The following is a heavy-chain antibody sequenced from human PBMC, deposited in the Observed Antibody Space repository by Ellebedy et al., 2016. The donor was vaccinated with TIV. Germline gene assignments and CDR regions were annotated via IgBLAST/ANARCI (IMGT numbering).Heavy chain of an antibody. CDR3: ATDGSYGDYLSPTHAFVI. CDR1: GFSFGSYW. Sequence: GGSLRLSCGASGFSFGSYWMSWVRQAPGKGLEWVANIRQDGSEKYYVDSVKGRFTISRDNAKNSLYLHLNSLRAEDTAMYYCATDGSYGDYLSPTHAFVIWGQGTMVTVSS. J-gene: IGHJ3*02. CDR2: IRQDGSEK. D-gene: IGHD4-17*01. V-gene: IGHV3-7*01.